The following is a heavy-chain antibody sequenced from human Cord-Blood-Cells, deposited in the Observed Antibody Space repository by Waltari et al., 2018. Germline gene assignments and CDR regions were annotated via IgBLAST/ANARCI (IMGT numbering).Heavy chain of an antibody. CDR3: ARGQGDYYDFWSGYYNWFDP. V-gene: IGHV4-34*01. Sequence: QVQLQQWGAGLLKPSAPLSLTCAVHGGSFSGYYWSWIRQPPGKGLEWIGEINHSGSTNYNPSLKSRVTISVDTSKNQFSLKLSSVTAADTAVYYCARGQGDYYDFWSGYYNWFDPWGQGTLVTVSS. J-gene: IGHJ5*02. CDR2: INHSGST. CDR1: GGSFSGYY. D-gene: IGHD3-3*01.